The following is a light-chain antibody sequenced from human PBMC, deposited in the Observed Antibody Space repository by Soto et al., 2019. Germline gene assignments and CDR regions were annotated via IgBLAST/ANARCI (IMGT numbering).Light chain of an antibody. Sequence: QSVLTQPPSASGTPGQRVTISCSGSSSNIGSNTVNWYQQLPGTAPTLLIHANNQRPSGVPDRGSGSRSGPSASLAISWLQSEEADYYCAAWDDRLNGYVFGTGTKLTVL. CDR2: ANN. J-gene: IGLJ1*01. CDR3: AAWDDRLNGYV. CDR1: SSNIGSNT. V-gene: IGLV1-44*01.